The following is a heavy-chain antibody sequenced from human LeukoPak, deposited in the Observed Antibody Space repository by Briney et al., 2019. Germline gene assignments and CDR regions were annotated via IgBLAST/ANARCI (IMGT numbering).Heavy chain of an antibody. Sequence: SETLSLTCSVSRVSISDYHWIWIRQPPGKGLEWIGYMYHGGSTYYNPSLEGRVTISVDRSKNQLSLKVSSVTAADTAVYYCASTNDFGDYMGAWGQGILVTVSS. V-gene: IGHV4-30-2*01. CDR3: ASTNDFGDYMGA. J-gene: IGHJ5*02. D-gene: IGHD4-17*01. CDR1: RVSISDYH. CDR2: MYHGGST.